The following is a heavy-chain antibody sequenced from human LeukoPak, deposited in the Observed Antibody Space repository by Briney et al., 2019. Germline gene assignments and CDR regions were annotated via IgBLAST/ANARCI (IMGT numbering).Heavy chain of an antibody. CDR2: INHSRST. Sequence: PSETLSLTCAVYGGSFSGYYWSWIHQPPGKGLEWIGEINHSRSTNYNPSLKSRVTISVDTSKNQFSLKLSSVTAADTAVYYCASGPLWLYYYYYGMDVWGRGTTVTVSS. CDR1: GGSFSGYY. CDR3: ASGPLWLYYYYYGMDV. J-gene: IGHJ6*02. D-gene: IGHD5-18*01. V-gene: IGHV4-34*01.